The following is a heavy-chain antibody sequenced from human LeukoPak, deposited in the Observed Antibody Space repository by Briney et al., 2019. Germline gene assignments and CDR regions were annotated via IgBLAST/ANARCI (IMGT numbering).Heavy chain of an antibody. D-gene: IGHD6-19*01. Sequence: SETLSLTCTVSGGSLISYYWSWIRQPAGKGLEWIGRVYNSGSTNYNPSLKSRVTISVDTSKNQFSLKLSSVTAADTAVYYCARHLGIAVAGNWFDPWGQGTLVTVSS. CDR2: VYNSGST. CDR1: GGSLISYY. V-gene: IGHV4-59*08. J-gene: IGHJ5*02. CDR3: ARHLGIAVAGNWFDP.